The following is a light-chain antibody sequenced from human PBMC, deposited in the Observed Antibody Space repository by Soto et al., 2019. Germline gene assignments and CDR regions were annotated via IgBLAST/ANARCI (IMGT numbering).Light chain of an antibody. J-gene: IGKJ5*01. CDR2: KVS. CDR1: QSLLFYDGNTY. Sequence: DVVMTQSPLSLPVTLGQPASISCTSSQSLLFYDGNTYLSWFQQRPGQSPRRLIYKVSNRDSGVPDRFSGSGSGTDFTLKISRVEAEDVGFYYCMQGTHWPPITFGQGTRLEIK. V-gene: IGKV2-30*01. CDR3: MQGTHWPPIT.